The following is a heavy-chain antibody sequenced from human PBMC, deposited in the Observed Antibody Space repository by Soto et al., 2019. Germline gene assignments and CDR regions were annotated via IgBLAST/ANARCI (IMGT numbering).Heavy chain of an antibody. CDR2: IHSSGNS. CDR3: ARHLRYCCGCSCCHYCYRLDG. V-gene: IGHV4-59*01. D-gene: IGHD2-15*01. Sequence: SEPLSLTCTVSGGSISSYYWSWIRQPPGKGLEWIGYIHSSGNSNYNPSLKSRVTASADTSKNQFSLKLKSVTAADTAVYYCARHLRYCCGCSCCHYCYRLDGWSQGTTVT. CDR1: GGSISSYY. J-gene: IGHJ6*02.